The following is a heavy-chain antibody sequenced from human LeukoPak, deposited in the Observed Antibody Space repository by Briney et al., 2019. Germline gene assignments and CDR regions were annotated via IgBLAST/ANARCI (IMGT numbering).Heavy chain of an antibody. V-gene: IGHV3-21*01. Sequence: GGSLRLSCAASGFTFSSYAMSWVRQAPGKGLEWVSSISSSSSYIYYADSVKGRFTISRDNAKNSLYLQMNSLRAEDTAVYYCARDGGYSGYDFDYWGQGTLVTVSS. CDR3: ARDGGYSGYDFDY. CDR1: GFTFSSYA. D-gene: IGHD5-12*01. J-gene: IGHJ4*02. CDR2: ISSSSSYI.